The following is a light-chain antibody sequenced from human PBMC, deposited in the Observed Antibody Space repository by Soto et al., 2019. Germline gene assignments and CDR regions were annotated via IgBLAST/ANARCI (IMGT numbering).Light chain of an antibody. Sequence: IVLTQSPATLSLSPGERATLSCRARQSVSSDFAWYQQKPGQAPRLLIYDTSNRATAIPARFSGSGSGTDFTLTISSLEPEDFAVYYCQHRHNFGPGTKVDIK. J-gene: IGKJ3*01. CDR1: QSVSSD. CDR2: DTS. V-gene: IGKV3-11*01. CDR3: QHRHN.